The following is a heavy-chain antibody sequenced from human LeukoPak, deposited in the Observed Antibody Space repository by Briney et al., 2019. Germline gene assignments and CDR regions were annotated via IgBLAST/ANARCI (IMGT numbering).Heavy chain of an antibody. J-gene: IGHJ4*02. V-gene: IGHV4-30-2*01. CDR1: GGSISSGGYY. Sequence: SQTLSLSCTVSGGSISSGGYYWSWIRQPPGKGLEWIGYIYHSGSTYYNPSLKSRVTISVDRSKNQFSLKLSSVTAADTAVYYCARATGVAAAGTSRFDYWGQGTLVPVSS. CDR2: IYHSGST. D-gene: IGHD6-13*01. CDR3: ARATGVAAAGTSRFDY.